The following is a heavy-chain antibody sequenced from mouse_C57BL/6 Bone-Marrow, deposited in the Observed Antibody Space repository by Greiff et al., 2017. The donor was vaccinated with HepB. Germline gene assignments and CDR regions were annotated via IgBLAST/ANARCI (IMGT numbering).Heavy chain of an antibody. V-gene: IGHV5-15*01. Sequence: EVKVVESGGGLVQPGGSLKLSCAASGFTFSDYGMAWVRQAPRKGPEWVAFISNLAYSIYYADTVTGRFTISRENAKNTLYLEMSSLRSEDTAMYYCARAYYYGSSYAMDYWGQGTSVTVSS. D-gene: IGHD1-1*01. J-gene: IGHJ4*01. CDR1: GFTFSDYG. CDR3: ARAYYYGSSYAMDY. CDR2: ISNLAYSI.